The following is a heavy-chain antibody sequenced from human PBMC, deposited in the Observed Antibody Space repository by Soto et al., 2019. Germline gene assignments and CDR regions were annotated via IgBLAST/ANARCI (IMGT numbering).Heavy chain of an antibody. CDR1: GYTFTTYG. CDR2: MSEYNGNT. Sequence: QVQLVPSGAAVKKPGASVRVSCKGSGYTFTTYGISWVRQAPGQGLEWMGWMSEYNGNTNYAQNFQDRVTLTTVTPTSTAYMELRSLRSDDTAVYYSARKMADRSGFDGRHDYFGQGTLATFSS. CDR3: ARKMADRSGFDGRHDY. D-gene: IGHD3-22*01. J-gene: IGHJ4*02. V-gene: IGHV1-18*01.